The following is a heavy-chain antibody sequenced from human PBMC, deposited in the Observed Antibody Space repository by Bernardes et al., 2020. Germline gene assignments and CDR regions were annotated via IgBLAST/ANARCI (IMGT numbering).Heavy chain of an antibody. D-gene: IGHD6-19*01. Sequence: GWSLRLSCAASGFTFSSYSMNWVRQAPGKGLEWVSSISSSSSYIYYADSVKGRFTISRDNAKNSLYLQMNSLRAEDTAVYYCARGYSSGWYRPGYFQHWGQGTLVTVSS. V-gene: IGHV3-21*01. J-gene: IGHJ1*01. CDR1: GFTFSSYS. CDR2: ISSSSSYI. CDR3: ARGYSSGWYRPGYFQH.